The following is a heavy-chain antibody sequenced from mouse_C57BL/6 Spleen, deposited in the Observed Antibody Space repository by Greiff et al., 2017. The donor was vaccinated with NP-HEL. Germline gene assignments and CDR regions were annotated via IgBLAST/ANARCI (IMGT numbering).Heavy chain of an antibody. CDR1: GYSITSGYY. Sequence: EVKLQESGPGLVKPSQSLSLTCSVTGYSITSGYYWNWIRQFPGNKLEWMGYISYDGSNNYNPSLKNRISITRDTSKNQFFLKLNSVTTEDTATYYCARAYDGYPYFDYWGQGTTLTVSS. CDR2: ISYDGSN. V-gene: IGHV3-6*01. D-gene: IGHD2-3*01. CDR3: ARAYDGYPYFDY. J-gene: IGHJ2*01.